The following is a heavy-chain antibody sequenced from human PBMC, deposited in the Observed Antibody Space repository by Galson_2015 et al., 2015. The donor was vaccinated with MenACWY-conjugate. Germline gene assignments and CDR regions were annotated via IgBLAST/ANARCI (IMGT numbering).Heavy chain of an antibody. Sequence: SLRLSCAASGFTFNSYWMHWVRHPPGKGLEWISYIKADGSFPNYADSVKGRFTISTDNAKNMVYLQMDGLGDEDTAVYFCARDNNWSFDSWGQGTLVTVSS. D-gene: IGHD1-1*01. CDR1: GFTFNSYW. CDR2: IKADGSFP. CDR3: ARDNNWSFDS. V-gene: IGHV3-74*01. J-gene: IGHJ4*02.